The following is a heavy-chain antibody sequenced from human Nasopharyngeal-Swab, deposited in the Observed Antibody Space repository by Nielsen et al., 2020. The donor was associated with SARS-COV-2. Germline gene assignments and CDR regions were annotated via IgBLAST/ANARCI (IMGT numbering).Heavy chain of an antibody. CDR3: AKAPYLRGLDV. CDR2: ISGSGNTT. V-gene: IGHV3-23*01. Sequence: WIRQPPGKGLEWVSIISGSGNTTYYADSVNDRFTISRDNSKNTLYLQMNSLRVDDTAVYYCAKAPYLRGLDVWGQGTTVTVSS. J-gene: IGHJ6*02. D-gene: IGHD2-21*01.